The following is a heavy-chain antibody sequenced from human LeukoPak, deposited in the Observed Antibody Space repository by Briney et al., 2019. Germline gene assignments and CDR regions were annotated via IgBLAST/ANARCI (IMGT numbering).Heavy chain of an antibody. Sequence: GASVKVSCKASGYTFTSYDINWVRQATGQGLEWMGWMNPNSGNTGYAQKFQGRVTMTRNTSISTAYMELSSLRSEDTAVYYCARSIAARQGVDYRGQGTLVTVSS. CDR2: MNPNSGNT. D-gene: IGHD6-6*01. J-gene: IGHJ4*02. CDR3: ARSIAARQGVDY. V-gene: IGHV1-8*01. CDR1: GYTFTSYD.